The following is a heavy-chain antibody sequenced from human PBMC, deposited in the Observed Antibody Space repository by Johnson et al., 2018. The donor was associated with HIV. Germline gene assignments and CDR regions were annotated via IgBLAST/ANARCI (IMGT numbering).Heavy chain of an antibody. V-gene: IGHV3-30*04. J-gene: IGHJ3*02. CDR2: ILYRGSNK. D-gene: IGHD1-26*01. Sequence: QVQLVESGGGVVQPGRSLRLSCAASGFTFSSYAMHWVRQAPGKGLERVAVILYRGSNKYYADSVKGRFTLSRDNSKNTLYLQINSLRAEDTAVYYCAKDLGGSYLGTISHAFDIWGQGTLVTVSS. CDR1: GFTFSSYA. CDR3: AKDLGGSYLGTISHAFDI.